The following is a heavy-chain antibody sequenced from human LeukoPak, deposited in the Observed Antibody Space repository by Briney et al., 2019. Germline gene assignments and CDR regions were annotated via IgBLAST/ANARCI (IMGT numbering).Heavy chain of an antibody. V-gene: IGHV3-21*01. D-gene: IGHD6-19*01. CDR3: ARQQWLLYTWGYYFDY. Sequence: PGGSLRLSCVVSGFTFSTYSFNWVRQAPGKGLEWVSSIDTSSTYTYYADSVKGRFTISRDTANNSLYLQMNSLRAEDTAVYYCARQQWLLYTWGYYFDYWGQGTLVTVSS. CDR2: IDTSSTYT. J-gene: IGHJ4*02. CDR1: GFTFSTYS.